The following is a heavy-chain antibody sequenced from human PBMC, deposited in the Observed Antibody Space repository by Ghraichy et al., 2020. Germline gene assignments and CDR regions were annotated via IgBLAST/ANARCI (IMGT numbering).Heavy chain of an antibody. CDR3: ARVRGNWNYVTLVFGY. CDR1: GYTFASYD. J-gene: IGHJ4*02. Sequence: ASVKVSCKASGYTFASYDINWVRQATGQGLEWMGWMNPNSGNTGYAQKFQGRVTMTRNTSINTAYMELSSLRSEDTAVYYCARVRGNWNYVTLVFGYWGQGTLVTVSS. CDR2: MNPNSGNT. D-gene: IGHD1-7*01. V-gene: IGHV1-8*01.